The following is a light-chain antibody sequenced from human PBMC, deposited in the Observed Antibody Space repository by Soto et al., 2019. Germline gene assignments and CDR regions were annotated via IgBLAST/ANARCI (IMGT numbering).Light chain of an antibody. CDR3: QQYNNWPFT. V-gene: IGKV3-15*01. Sequence: EIVMTQSPVTLSLSPGVRATLSCRASQSVSNKLGWYQQKPGQPPRLLIYDASTRATGIPASFSASGSGSDFTLTISSLQSEDFAVYYCQQYNNWPFTFGGGTKVEI. CDR2: DAS. J-gene: IGKJ4*01. CDR1: QSVSNK.